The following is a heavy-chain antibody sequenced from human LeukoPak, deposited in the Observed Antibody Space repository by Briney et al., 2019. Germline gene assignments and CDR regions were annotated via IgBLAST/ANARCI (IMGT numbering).Heavy chain of an antibody. CDR2: IKQDGSEK. CDR3: ARAMRDYGDFESPFDY. V-gene: IGHV3-7*01. J-gene: IGHJ4*02. D-gene: IGHD4-17*01. CDR1: GFTFSSYW. Sequence: GGSLRLSCAASGFTFSSYWMSWVRQAPGKGLEWVANIKQDGSEKYYVDSVKGRLTISRDNAKNSLYLQMNSLRAEDTAVYYCARAMRDYGDFESPFDYWGQETLVTVSS.